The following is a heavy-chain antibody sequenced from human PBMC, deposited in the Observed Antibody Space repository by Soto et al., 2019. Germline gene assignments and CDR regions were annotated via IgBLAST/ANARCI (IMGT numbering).Heavy chain of an antibody. V-gene: IGHV3-23*01. J-gene: IGHJ4*02. D-gene: IGHD6-13*01. Sequence: LRLSCAASGFSFSNHAMSWVRQAPGKGLEWVSSLSGDTRDTYAADSVKGRFTISRDNSKNTVYLQMTSLRADDTAIYFCAKKCTGTGSWSMWCFDSWGQGTLVTVSS. CDR2: LSGDTRDT. CDR1: GFSFSNHA. CDR3: AKKCTGTGSWSMWCFDS.